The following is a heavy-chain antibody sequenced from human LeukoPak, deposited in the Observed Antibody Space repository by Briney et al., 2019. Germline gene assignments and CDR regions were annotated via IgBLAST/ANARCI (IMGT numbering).Heavy chain of an antibody. V-gene: IGHV4-38-2*02. D-gene: IGHD3-3*01. CDR2: MYHSGIT. Sequence: NPSETLSLTCTVSGYSISSGDYWGWIRQPPGKGLEWIGIMYHSGITYYNPSLKSRVTISIDTSKNQFSLKLNSVTATDTAVYYCVRRGEMYYESGYFQNWGQGTLVTVSS. J-gene: IGHJ1*01. CDR1: GYSISSGDY. CDR3: VRRGEMYYESGYFQN.